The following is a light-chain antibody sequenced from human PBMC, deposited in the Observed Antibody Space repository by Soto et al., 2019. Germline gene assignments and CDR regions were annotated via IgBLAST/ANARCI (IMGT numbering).Light chain of an antibody. J-gene: IGKJ1*01. CDR1: QSVSSSY. CDR2: DVS. CDR3: QQRSDWPCT. V-gene: IGKV3D-20*02. Sequence: EIVLTQSPGTLSLSPGERATLSCRASQSVSSSYLAGYQQKTGQAPRLLVYDVSNRATGIPARFSGGGSGTDFTLTISNLEPEDFAVYYCQQRSDWPCTFGQGTKVDIK.